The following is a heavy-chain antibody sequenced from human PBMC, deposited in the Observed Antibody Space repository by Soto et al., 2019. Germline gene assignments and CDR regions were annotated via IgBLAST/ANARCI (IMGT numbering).Heavy chain of an antibody. CDR3: ARSLATAVADTATNWFDP. CDR2: ISAYNGNT. CDR1: GYTFTSYG. V-gene: IGHV1-18*01. J-gene: IGHJ5*02. Sequence: ASVKVSCKASGYTFTSYGISWVRQAPGQGLEWMGWISAYNGNTKFTQKFQGRVTLTTDTSTSTGYMELRSLRPDDTAVYYCARSLATAVADTATNWFDPWGQGTLVTVSS. D-gene: IGHD6-19*01.